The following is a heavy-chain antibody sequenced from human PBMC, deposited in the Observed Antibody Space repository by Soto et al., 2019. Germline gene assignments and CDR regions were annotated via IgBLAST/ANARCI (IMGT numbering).Heavy chain of an antibody. D-gene: IGHD6-13*01. V-gene: IGHV1-69*01. CDR3: AREFIAASFGYYGMDV. Sequence: QMQLAQSGAEVKKPGSSVKVSCKASGGAFITSSISWVRQAPGQGLEWMGGIIPMFGTANYPQKFQGRVTITADESTSTAYMELSSLRSEDTAVYYCAREFIAASFGYYGMDVWGQGTTVTVSS. J-gene: IGHJ6*02. CDR1: GGAFITSS. CDR2: IIPMFGTA.